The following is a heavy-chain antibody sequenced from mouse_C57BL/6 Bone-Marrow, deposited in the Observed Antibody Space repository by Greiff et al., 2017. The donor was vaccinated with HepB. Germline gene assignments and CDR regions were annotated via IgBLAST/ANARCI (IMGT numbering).Heavy chain of an antibody. CDR1: GYTFTNYW. J-gene: IGHJ4*01. V-gene: IGHV1-63*01. Sequence: VQLQQSGAELVRPGTSVKMSCKASGYTFTNYWIGWAKQRPGHGLEWIGDIYPGGGYTNYNEKFKGKATLTADKSSSTAYMQFSSLTSEDSAIYYCARVGYGAMDYWGQGTSVTASS. CDR3: ARVGYGAMDY. D-gene: IGHD1-1*02. CDR2: IYPGGGYT.